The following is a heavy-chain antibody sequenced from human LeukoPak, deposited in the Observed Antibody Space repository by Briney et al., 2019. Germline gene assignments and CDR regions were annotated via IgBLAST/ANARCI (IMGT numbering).Heavy chain of an antibody. Sequence: GGTLRLSCAASGFTFSSYAMSWVRQAPGKGLEWMSLISYSGDSTHCADSVKGRFTFSRDNSKNTLYLQMNSLRAEDTAVYYCAKDRSYYYDSSGYYFYWGQGTLVTVSS. CDR2: ISYSGDST. D-gene: IGHD3-22*01. V-gene: IGHV3-23*01. CDR3: AKDRSYYYDSSGYYFY. CDR1: GFTFSSYA. J-gene: IGHJ4*02.